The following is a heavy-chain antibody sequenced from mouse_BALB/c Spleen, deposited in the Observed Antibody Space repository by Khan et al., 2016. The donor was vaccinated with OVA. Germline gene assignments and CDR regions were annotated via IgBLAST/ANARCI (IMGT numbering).Heavy chain of an antibody. V-gene: IGHV4-1*02. CDR2: INPDSSTI. CDR1: GLDFSGYW. Sequence: EVKLLESGGGLVQPGGSLKLSCAASGLDFSGYWMSWVRQAPGKGLEWIGEINPDSSTINYTPSLEDKFIISRDNAKNTLYLQMSKVRSEYTALYYCARPTYGKVFAYWGLGTLVTVSA. CDR3: ARPTYGKVFAY. D-gene: IGHD2-10*02. J-gene: IGHJ3*01.